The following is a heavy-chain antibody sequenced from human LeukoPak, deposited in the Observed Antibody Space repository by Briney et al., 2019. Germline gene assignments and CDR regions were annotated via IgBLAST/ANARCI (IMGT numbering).Heavy chain of an antibody. CDR1: GGSISSYY. CDR3: ARVLRSSGSPDY. D-gene: IGHD3-22*01. V-gene: IGHV4-59*12. J-gene: IGHJ4*02. CDR2: IYYTGST. Sequence: PSETLSLTCTVSGGSISSYYWSWIRQPPGKGLEWIGYIYYTGSTNYNPSLKSRVTISVDTSKNQFSLKLSSVTAADTAVYYCARVLRSSGSPDYWGQGTLVTVSS.